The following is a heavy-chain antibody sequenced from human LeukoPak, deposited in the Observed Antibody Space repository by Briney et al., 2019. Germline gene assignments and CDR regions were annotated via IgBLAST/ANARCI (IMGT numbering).Heavy chain of an antibody. J-gene: IGHJ5*02. CDR1: RDTFSRYG. V-gene: IGHV1-18*01. CDR3: VIVSLVRGDIGFWFDP. CDR2: ISGYNDKT. Sequence: ASVKVSCKASRDTFSRYGITWVRQAPGQGLEWMGWISGYNDKTNYAQKFQGRVTMTADISTTTAYMELRSLRSDDTALYYCVIVSLVRGDIGFWFDPWGQGTLVTVSS. D-gene: IGHD3-10*01.